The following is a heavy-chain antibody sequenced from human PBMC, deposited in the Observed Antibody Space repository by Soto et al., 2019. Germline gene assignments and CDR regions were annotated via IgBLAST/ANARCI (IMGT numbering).Heavy chain of an antibody. CDR1: GGTFSSYA. Sequence: SVKVSCKASGGTFSSYAICRVRQAPGQGLEWMGGIIPIFGTANYAQKFQGRVTITADESTSTAYMELSSLRSEDTAVYYCANLMTGYSSSSDWFDPWGQGTLVTVSS. V-gene: IGHV1-69*13. D-gene: IGHD6-6*01. CDR2: IIPIFGTA. CDR3: ANLMTGYSSSSDWFDP. J-gene: IGHJ5*02.